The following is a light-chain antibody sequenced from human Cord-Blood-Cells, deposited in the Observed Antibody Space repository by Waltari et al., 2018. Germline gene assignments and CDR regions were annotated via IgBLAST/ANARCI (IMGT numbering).Light chain of an antibody. J-gene: IGKJ2*01. Sequence: DIQMTQSPSSLSASVGDRVTITCRASQSISSYLNWYQQKPGNAPKLLIYAASSLQSGVPSRFSGSGSGTDFTLTSSSLQPEGFATYYCQQSDSTPYTIGQGTKLEIK. CDR3: QQSDSTPYT. V-gene: IGKV1-39*01. CDR2: AAS. CDR1: QSISSY.